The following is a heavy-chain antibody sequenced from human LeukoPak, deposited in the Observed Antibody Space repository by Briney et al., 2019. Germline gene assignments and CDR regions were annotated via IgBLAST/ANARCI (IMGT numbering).Heavy chain of an antibody. CDR2: IKQDGSEK. V-gene: IGHV3-7*01. CDR1: GFTFRLYW. D-gene: IGHD6-19*01. Sequence: GGSLRLSCAASGFTFRLYWMHWVRQAPGKGLEWVANIKQDGSEKYYVDSVKGRFTISRDNAKNSLYLQMNSLRAEDTAVYYCARSQWLARDVFDIWGQGTVVTVSS. J-gene: IGHJ3*02. CDR3: ARSQWLARDVFDI.